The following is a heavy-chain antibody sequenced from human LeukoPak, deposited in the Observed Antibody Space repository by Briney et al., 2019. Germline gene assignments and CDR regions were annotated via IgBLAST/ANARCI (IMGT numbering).Heavy chain of an antibody. CDR2: INHSGST. J-gene: IGHJ6*03. CDR3: ARERITRYLMDV. V-gene: IGHV4-34*01. D-gene: IGHD3-3*01. CDR1: GGSFSGYY. Sequence: PSETLSLTCAVYGGSFSGYYWSWIRQPPGKGLEWIGVINHSGSTNYNPSLKSRVTILLHTSKNHFSLNLSSVTAADTAVYYCARERITRYLMDVWGEGTTVTVSS.